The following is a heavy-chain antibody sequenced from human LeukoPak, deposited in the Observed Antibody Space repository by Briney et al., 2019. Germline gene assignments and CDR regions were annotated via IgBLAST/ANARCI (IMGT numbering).Heavy chain of an antibody. CDR1: GYTFTGYY. Sequence: ASVKVSCKASGYTFTGYYMHWVRQAPGQGLEWMGWINPNSGGTNYAQKFQGRVTMTRDTSISTAYMELSRLRSDDTAVYYCARDSQLELLSTNWFDPWGQGTLSPSPQ. J-gene: IGHJ5*02. CDR2: INPNSGGT. V-gene: IGHV1-2*02. CDR3: ARDSQLELLSTNWFDP. D-gene: IGHD1-1*01.